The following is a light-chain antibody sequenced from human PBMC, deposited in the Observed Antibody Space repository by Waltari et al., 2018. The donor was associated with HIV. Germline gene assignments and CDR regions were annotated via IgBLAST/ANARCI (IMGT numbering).Light chain of an antibody. CDR3: SSYTSSSSWV. CDR2: DVG. CDR1: SSAVGGYTY. V-gene: IGLV2-14*03. J-gene: IGLJ3*02. Sequence: QSALTQPASVSGSPGQSITISCTGTSSAVGGYTYVSWYQQHPGKAPKVIIYDVGNRPSGVYKRFSGSKSGNTASLTISGLHAEDEAYYYCSSYTSSSSWVFGGGTKLTVL.